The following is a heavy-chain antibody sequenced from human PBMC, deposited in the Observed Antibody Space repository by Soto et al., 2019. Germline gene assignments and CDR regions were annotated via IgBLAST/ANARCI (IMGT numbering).Heavy chain of an antibody. V-gene: IGHV3-20*01. CDR3: ARAAPRGFYYYYMDV. Sequence: GGSLRLSCAASGFTFDDYGMSWVRQAPGKGLEWVSGINWNGGSTGYADSVKGRFTISRDNAKNSLYLQMNSLRAEDTALYHCARAAPRGFYYYYMDVWGKGTTVTVSS. CDR1: GFTFDDYG. CDR2: INWNGGST. J-gene: IGHJ6*03. D-gene: IGHD3-16*01.